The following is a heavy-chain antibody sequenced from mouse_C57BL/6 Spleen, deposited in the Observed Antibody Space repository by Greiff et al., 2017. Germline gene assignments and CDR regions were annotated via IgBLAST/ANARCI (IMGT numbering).Heavy chain of an antibody. CDR3: ARGGTGTSGYYYAMDY. D-gene: IGHD4-1*01. CDR2: ISSGSSTI. CDR1: GFTFSDYG. V-gene: IGHV5-17*01. Sequence: EVKVVESGGGLVKPGGSLKLSCAASGFTFSDYGMHWVRQAPEKGLEWVAYISSGSSTIYYADTVKGRFTISRDNAKNTLFLQMTSLRSEDTAMYYCARGGTGTSGYYYAMDYWGQGTSVTVSS. J-gene: IGHJ4*01.